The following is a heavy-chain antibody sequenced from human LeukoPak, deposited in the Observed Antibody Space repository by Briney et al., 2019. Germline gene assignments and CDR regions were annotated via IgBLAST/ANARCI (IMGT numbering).Heavy chain of an antibody. J-gene: IGHJ4*02. Sequence: SVKVSCKASGYTFTDYYIQWMRQAPGQGLEWMGGIIPIFGTANYAQKFQGRVTITADESTSTAYMELSSLRSEDTAVYYCARQVVAATPYYLDYWGQGTLVTVSS. CDR2: IIPIFGTA. V-gene: IGHV1-69*13. CDR3: ARQVVAATPYYLDY. D-gene: IGHD2-15*01. CDR1: GYTFTDYY.